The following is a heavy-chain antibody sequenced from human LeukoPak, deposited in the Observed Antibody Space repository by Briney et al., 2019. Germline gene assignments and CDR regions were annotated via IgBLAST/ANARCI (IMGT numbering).Heavy chain of an antibody. CDR3: TRGLRYCSGGSCTYGMDV. CDR2: TRSKAYGGTT. Sequence: GGSLRLSCTASGFTFGDYAMSWVRQAPGKGLEWVGFTRSKAYGGTTEYAASVKGRFTISRDDSKSIAYLQMNSLKTEDTAVYYCTRGLRYCSGGSCTYGMDVWGQGTTVTVSS. D-gene: IGHD2-15*01. CDR1: GFTFGDYA. J-gene: IGHJ6*02. V-gene: IGHV3-49*04.